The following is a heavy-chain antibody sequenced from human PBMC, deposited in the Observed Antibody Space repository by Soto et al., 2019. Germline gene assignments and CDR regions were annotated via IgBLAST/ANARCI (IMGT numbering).Heavy chain of an antibody. CDR2: FSLSGTT. V-gene: IGHV4-4*07. CDR3: ARGMTPPGAPAWYYFDS. J-gene: IGHJ4*02. CDR1: GASITGSSY. D-gene: IGHD2-8*02. Sequence: QVQLQESGPGLMKPSEILSLTCTVSGASITGSSYWSWIRQPAGKGLEWIGRFSLSGTTNYNPSLRSRVTMSADVSKNQFSLRLTSVTAADTALYYCARGMTPPGAPAWYYFDSWGQGTLVTVSS.